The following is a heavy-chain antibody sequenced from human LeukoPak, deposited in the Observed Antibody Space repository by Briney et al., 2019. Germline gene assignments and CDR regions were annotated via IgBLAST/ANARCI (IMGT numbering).Heavy chain of an antibody. V-gene: IGHV3-43*02. CDR2: ISGDGDST. Sequence: GGSLRLSCAASGFTFDVYAMHWVRQAPGKGLERVSLISGDGDSTYYADSVKGRFTISSDNSKNSLYLQINSLRTEDTALYYCAKDIYGSPDNYYYGMDVWGQGTTVTVSS. J-gene: IGHJ6*02. CDR1: GFTFDVYA. D-gene: IGHD1-26*01. CDR3: AKDIYGSPDNYYYGMDV.